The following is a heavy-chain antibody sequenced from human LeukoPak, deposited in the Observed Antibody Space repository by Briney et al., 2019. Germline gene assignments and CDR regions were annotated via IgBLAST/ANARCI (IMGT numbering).Heavy chain of an antibody. CDR3: ARVEQSGFFDY. D-gene: IGHD5-24*01. J-gene: IGHJ4*02. CDR2: IYHSGST. CDR1: VGSIGSGTYY. V-gene: IGHV4-39*07. Sequence: PSETLSLTCTVSVGSIGSGTYYWAWIRQPPGKGLEWIGTIYHSGSTYYNPSLKSRVTISVDTSKNQFSLKLRSVTAADTAVYYCARVEQSGFFDYWGQGTLVTVSS.